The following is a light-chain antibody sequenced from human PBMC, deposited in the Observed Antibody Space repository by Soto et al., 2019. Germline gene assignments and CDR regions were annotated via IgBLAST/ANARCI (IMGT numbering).Light chain of an antibody. V-gene: IGLV1-40*01. CDR2: SNN. J-gene: IGLJ2*01. CDR1: SSNIGAGHA. Sequence: QAVVTQPPSVSGAPGQRVTISCTGSSSNIGAGHAVHWYQQLPGTAPKLLIHSNNNRPSGVPDRFSGSKSGTSASLAIAGXXADDEADYYCQSYDPTLRTSLFGGGTQLTVL. CDR3: QSYDPTLRTSL.